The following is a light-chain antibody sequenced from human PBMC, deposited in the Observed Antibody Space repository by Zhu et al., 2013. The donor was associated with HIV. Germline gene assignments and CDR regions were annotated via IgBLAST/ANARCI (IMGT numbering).Light chain of an antibody. J-gene: IGKJ2*01. CDR3: LKYGDSPYT. CDR2: GAS. V-gene: IGKV3-15*01. Sequence: EVVLTQSPDTLSVSPGETATLSCRASQSIRADLAWYQQKPGQAPRVLIYGASTRAAGIPARFSGIGSGTEFTLTISSLQSEDFAVYYCLKYGDSPYTFGQGTKLEIK. CDR1: QSIRAD.